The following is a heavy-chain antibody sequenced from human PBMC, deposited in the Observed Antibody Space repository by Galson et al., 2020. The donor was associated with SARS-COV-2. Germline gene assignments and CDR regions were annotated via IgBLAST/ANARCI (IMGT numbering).Heavy chain of an antibody. D-gene: IGHD3-22*01. CDR3: ARDSPYYYDSSGSYTD. Sequence: GGSLRLSCAASGFPFSDYYMSWIRQAPGKGLEWVSYISSSSRYPNYADSVKGRFTISRDNAKNSLYLQMNSLRAEDTAVYYCARDSPYYYDSSGSYTDWGQGTRVTVSA. V-gene: IGHV3-11*06. J-gene: IGHJ4*02. CDR1: GFPFSDYY. CDR2: ISSSSRYP.